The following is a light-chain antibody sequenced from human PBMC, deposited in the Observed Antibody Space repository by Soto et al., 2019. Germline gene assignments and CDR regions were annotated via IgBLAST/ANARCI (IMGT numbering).Light chain of an antibody. CDR1: QGVSSSF. CDR3: QQYSSSAWT. V-gene: IGKV3-20*01. Sequence: EIVLTQSPGTLSLSPGERATLSCRASQGVSSSFLAWYQQKPGRAPRLLIYGASSRATGIPVRFSGSGSGTVFTLTSSRLDPEDSAVYYWQQYSSSAWTFGQGTKLEIK. J-gene: IGKJ1*01. CDR2: GAS.